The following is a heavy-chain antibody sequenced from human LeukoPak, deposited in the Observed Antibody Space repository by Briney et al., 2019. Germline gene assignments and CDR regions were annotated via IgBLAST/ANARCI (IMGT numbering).Heavy chain of an antibody. CDR1: GFTFSHYA. CDR3: ARDIVVVTAPIYYYYGMDV. V-gene: IGHV3-53*01. Sequence: PGGSLRLSCAASGFTFSHYAIHWVRQAPGKGLEWVSVIYSGGSTYYADSVKGRFTISRDNSKNTLYLQMNSLRAEDTAVYYCARDIVVVTAPIYYYYGMDVWGQGTTVTVPS. J-gene: IGHJ6*02. CDR2: IYSGGST. D-gene: IGHD2-21*02.